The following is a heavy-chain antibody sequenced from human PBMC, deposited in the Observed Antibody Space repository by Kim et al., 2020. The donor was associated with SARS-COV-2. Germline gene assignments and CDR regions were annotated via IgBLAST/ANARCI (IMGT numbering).Heavy chain of an antibody. Sequence: GGSLRLSCAGSGFTFSSYSMNWVRQAPGKGLEWVSSISSSSSYIYYADSVKGRFTISRDNAKNSLYLQMNSLRAEDTAVYYCARESIVLMVYAYTPPFDYWGQGTLVTVSS. CDR3: ARESIVLMVYAYTPPFDY. V-gene: IGHV3-21*01. D-gene: IGHD2-8*01. CDR2: ISSSSSYI. CDR1: GFTFSSYS. J-gene: IGHJ4*02.